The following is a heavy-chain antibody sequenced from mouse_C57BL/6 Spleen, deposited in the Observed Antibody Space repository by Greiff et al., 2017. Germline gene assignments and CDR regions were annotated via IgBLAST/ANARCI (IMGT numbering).Heavy chain of an antibody. D-gene: IGHD4-1*01. CDR3: GRDKTGYFDY. CDR2: IYPGDGDT. J-gene: IGHJ2*01. Sequence: VQLQQSGAELVKPGASVKISCKASGYAFSSYWMNWVKQRPGKGLAWIGQIYPGDGDTNYNGKFKGKATLTADTSSSTAYMQLSSLTSEDSAVYFCGRDKTGYFDYWGQGTTLTVSS. V-gene: IGHV1-80*01. CDR1: GYAFSSYW.